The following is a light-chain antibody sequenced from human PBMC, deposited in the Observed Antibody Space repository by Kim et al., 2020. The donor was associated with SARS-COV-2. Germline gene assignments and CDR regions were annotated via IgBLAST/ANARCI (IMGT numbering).Light chain of an antibody. Sequence: ELTQPPSASASLGASVTLTCTLTRGYSDYKVDWYQQRPGKGPRFVMRVGTGGIVGSKGYGIPDRFSVSGSGLNRYLTIKNVQEEDESDYHCGTDHGNGSKFLVVFGGGTQLTVL. J-gene: IGLJ2*01. CDR3: GTDHGNGSKFLVV. CDR1: RGYSDYK. CDR2: VGTGGIVG. V-gene: IGLV9-49*01.